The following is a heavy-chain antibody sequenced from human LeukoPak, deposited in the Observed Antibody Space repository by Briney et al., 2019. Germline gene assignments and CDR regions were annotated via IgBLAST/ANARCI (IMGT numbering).Heavy chain of an antibody. D-gene: IGHD1-26*01. CDR1: GGSIGSYYW. V-gene: IGHV2-70*18. CDR2: IDWDDDK. CDR3: ARIGGKDTYYFDY. Sequence: TLSLTCTVSGGSIGSYYWSWIRQPPGKALEWLALIDWDDDKYYRTSLKTRLTVSKDTSKNQVVLTMSNMDPVDTATYYCARIGGKDTYYFDYWGQGTLVTVSS. J-gene: IGHJ4*02.